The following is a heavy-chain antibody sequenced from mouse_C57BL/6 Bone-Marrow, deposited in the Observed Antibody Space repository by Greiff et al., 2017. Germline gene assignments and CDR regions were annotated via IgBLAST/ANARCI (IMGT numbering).Heavy chain of an antibody. CDR1: GYTFTDYN. J-gene: IGHJ1*03. V-gene: IGHV1-22*01. D-gene: IGHD1-1*01. CDR3: ARIPNYYGSSYWYFDV. CDR2: INPNNGGT. Sequence: VQLQQSGPELVKPGASVKMSCKASGYTFTDYNMHWVKQSHGKSLEWIGYINPNNGGTSYNQKFKGKATLTVNKSSSTAYMELRSLTSEDSAVYYCARIPNYYGSSYWYFDVWGTGTTVTVSS.